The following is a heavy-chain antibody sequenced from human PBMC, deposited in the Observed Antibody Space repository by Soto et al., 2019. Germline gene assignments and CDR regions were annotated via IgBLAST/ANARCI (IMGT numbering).Heavy chain of an antibody. D-gene: IGHD3-10*01. V-gene: IGHV3-33*01. CDR1: GFTFSSYG. J-gene: IGHJ6*02. Sequence: QVQLVESGGGVVQPGRSLRLSCAASGFTFSSYGMHGVRQAPGKGLEWVAVIWYDGSNKYYADSVKGRFTISRDNSQNTRYLQMNSLRAEDTAVYYCARDHAYGSGSYYNYYYYYGMDVWGQGTTVTVSS. CDR3: ARDHAYGSGSYYNYYYYYGMDV. CDR2: IWYDGSNK.